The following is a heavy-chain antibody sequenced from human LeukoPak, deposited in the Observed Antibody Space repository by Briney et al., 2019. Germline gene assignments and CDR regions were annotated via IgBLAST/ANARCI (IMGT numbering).Heavy chain of an antibody. V-gene: IGHV4-59*01. CDR1: GGSISSYY. CDR3: SGSYVYYYYYYMDV. CDR2: IHYSGST. J-gene: IGHJ6*03. D-gene: IGHD1-26*01. Sequence: SETLSLTCTVSGGSISSYYWSWIRQPPGKGLEWIGYIHYSGSTNYNPSLKSRVTISVDTSKNQFSLKLSSVTAADTAVYYCSGSYVYYYYYYMDVRGKGTTVTISS.